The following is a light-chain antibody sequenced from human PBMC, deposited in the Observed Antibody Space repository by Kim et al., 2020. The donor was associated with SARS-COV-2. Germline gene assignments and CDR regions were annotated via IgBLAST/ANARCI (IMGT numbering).Light chain of an antibody. J-gene: IGLJ3*02. Sequence: SYELTQPPSVSVAPGKTARISCGGSNIGSKSVHWYQQKPGQAPVVVMFDDSDRPSGTPERFSGSNSGNTATLTISRAEAGDEADYYCQVWDSSADLWVFGGGTKLTVL. CDR1: NIGSKS. CDR2: DDS. CDR3: QVWDSSADLWV. V-gene: IGLV3-21*04.